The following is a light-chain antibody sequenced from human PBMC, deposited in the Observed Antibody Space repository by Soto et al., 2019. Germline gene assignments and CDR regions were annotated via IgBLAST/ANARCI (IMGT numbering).Light chain of an antibody. Sequence: EIVLTQSPGILSLSPGERATLSCRASQTVSGNYLAWYQQKPGQSPRLLIYGSSDRATGIPDRFSGSGSGTDFTLTINRVEPEDFAVYYCQQCGSSPPYTFGQGTTLEI. V-gene: IGKV3-20*01. J-gene: IGKJ2*01. CDR2: GSS. CDR3: QQCGSSPPYT. CDR1: QTVSGNY.